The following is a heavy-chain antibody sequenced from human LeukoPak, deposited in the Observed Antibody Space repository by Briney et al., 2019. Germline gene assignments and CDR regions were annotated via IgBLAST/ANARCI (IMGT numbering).Heavy chain of an antibody. CDR2: IFSGGRT. V-gene: IGHV4-59*01. CDR1: GGSISSYY. D-gene: IGHD3-10*01. J-gene: IGHJ4*02. CDR3: ARSIRGGILYYFDY. Sequence: SETLPLTCTVSGGSISSYYWSWIRQPPGKGLEWIGYIFSGGRTNFNPSLKSRVTISVDTSKNQFSLKLSSVTAADTAVYYCARSIRGGILYYFDYWGQGTLVTVSS.